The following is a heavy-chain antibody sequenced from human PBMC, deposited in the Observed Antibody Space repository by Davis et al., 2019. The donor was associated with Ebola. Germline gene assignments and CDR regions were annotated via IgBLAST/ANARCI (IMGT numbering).Heavy chain of an antibody. J-gene: IGHJ3*02. CDR2: IWDNGGHQ. CDR3: ARGDGRYGSGNGAFDI. Sequence: PGGSLRLSCAASGFTFGSYGMHWVRQVPGKGLEWVALIWDNGGHQYYVDSVKGRFTISRDNSKNTLYLQMNILRVEDTALYFCARGDGRYGSGNGAFDIWGQGTMVTVSS. CDR1: GFTFGSYG. D-gene: IGHD3-10*01. V-gene: IGHV3-33*01.